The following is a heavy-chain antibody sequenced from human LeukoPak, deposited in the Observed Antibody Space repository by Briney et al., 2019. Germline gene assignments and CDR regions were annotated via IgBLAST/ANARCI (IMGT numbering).Heavy chain of an antibody. CDR2: INPSGGST. D-gene: IGHD3-10*01. V-gene: IGHV1-46*01. CDR3: ARDFLKSITLIRGVRSWVGYFDS. Sequence: ASVKVSCKASGYTFTSYYMHWVRQAPGQGLEWMGIINPSGGSTSYAQKFQGRVTMTRDMSTSTVYMELSSLRSEDTAVYYCARDFLKSITLIRGVRSWVGYFDSWGQGTLVTVSS. CDR1: GYTFTSYY. J-gene: IGHJ4*02.